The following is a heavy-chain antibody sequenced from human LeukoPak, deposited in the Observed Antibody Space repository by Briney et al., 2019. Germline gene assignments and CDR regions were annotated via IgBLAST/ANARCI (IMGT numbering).Heavy chain of an antibody. CDR1: GGSISSSSYY. Sequence: PSETLSLTCTVSGGSISSSSYYGGWIRQPPGKGLECIGSIYYSGSTYYNPSLKSRVTISVDTSKNQFSLTLRSVTAADTAVYYCAVIAAAGRDWFDPWGQGTLVTVSS. D-gene: IGHD6-13*01. V-gene: IGHV4-39*07. CDR3: AVIAAAGRDWFDP. J-gene: IGHJ5*02. CDR2: IYYSGST.